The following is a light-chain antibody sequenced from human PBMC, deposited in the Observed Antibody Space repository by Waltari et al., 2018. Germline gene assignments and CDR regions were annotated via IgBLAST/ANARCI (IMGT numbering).Light chain of an antibody. J-gene: IGKJ2*01. Sequence: DIQMTQSPSSLSASVGDIVTITCRASQSINNYLNWYQQKPGKAPNLLIYAASSLHSGVPSRFSGSGSGTDFTLTISSLQADDVATYYCQQSSSTPQDAFGQGTKLEIK. CDR3: QQSSSTPQDA. V-gene: IGKV1-39*01. CDR1: QSINNY. CDR2: AAS.